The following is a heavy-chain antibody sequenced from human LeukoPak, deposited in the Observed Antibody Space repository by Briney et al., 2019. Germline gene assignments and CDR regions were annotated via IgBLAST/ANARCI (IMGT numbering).Heavy chain of an antibody. D-gene: IGHD3-10*01. CDR3: VRELYFGSGTYYPAFDS. CDR2: TYYRSKWYN. V-gene: IGHV6-1*01. CDR1: GDTVSSNSAA. J-gene: IGHJ4*02. Sequence: PSQTLSLTCAISGDTVSSNSAAWDWIRESPSRGLEWRGRTYYRSKWYNDYAVSVKSRITINPDTSTKQFSLQLNAVTPEDTAVSYCVRELYFGSGTYYPAFDSWGQGTLVPVSS.